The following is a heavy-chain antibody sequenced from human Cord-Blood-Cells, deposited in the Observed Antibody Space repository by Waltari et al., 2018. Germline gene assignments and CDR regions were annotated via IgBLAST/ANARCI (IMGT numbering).Heavy chain of an antibody. CDR3: ARGRYSSSWYYYYYYGMDV. J-gene: IGHJ6*02. D-gene: IGHD6-13*01. CDR2: MNPNSGNT. CDR1: ACTFTRHD. V-gene: IGHV1-8*01. Sequence: VQLVQSGAEVQTPGASVKVSCKASACTFTRHDINWGRQPTGQGLEWMGWMNPNSGNTGYAQEFQGRVTMTRNTSISTAYMELSSLRSADTAVYYCARGRYSSSWYYYYYYGMDVGGQGTTVTVSS.